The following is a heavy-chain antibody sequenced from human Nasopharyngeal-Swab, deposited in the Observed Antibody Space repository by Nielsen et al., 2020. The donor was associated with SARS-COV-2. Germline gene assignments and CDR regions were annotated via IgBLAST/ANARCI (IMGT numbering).Heavy chain of an antibody. CDR3: ARVYSGYDMPVGLDY. CDR2: IKQDGSEK. J-gene: IGHJ4*02. D-gene: IGHD5-12*01. Sequence: WIRQPPGKGLEWVANIKQDGSEKYYVDSVKGRFTISRDNAKNSLYLQMNGLRAEDTAVYYCARVYSGYDMPVGLDYWGQGTLVTVSS. V-gene: IGHV3-7*01.